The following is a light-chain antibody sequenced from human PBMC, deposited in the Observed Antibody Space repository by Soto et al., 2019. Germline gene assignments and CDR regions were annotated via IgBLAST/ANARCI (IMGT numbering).Light chain of an antibody. CDR3: QQYGSSPTWT. V-gene: IGKV3-20*01. CDR2: GAY. Sequence: EIVLTQSPGTLSLSPGERATLSCRASQSVSSSYLAWYQQRPGQAPRLLIYGAYSRATGIPDRFSGSGSGTDFTLIISRLEPEDFAVYYCQQYGSSPTWTFGQGTKVEIK. J-gene: IGKJ1*01. CDR1: QSVSSSY.